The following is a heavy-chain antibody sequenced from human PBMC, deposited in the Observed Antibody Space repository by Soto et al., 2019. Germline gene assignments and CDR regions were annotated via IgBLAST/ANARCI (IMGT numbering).Heavy chain of an antibody. V-gene: IGHV4-34*01. CDR3: ARGVPRLAYYYYYGMDV. J-gene: IGHJ6*02. CDR2: INHSGST. CDR1: GRSFSGYY. Sequence: QVQLQQWGAGLLKPSETLSLTCAVYGRSFSGYYWSWIRQPPGKGLEWIGEINHSGSTNYNPSLKSRVTISVDTSKNQFSLKLSSVTAADTAVYYCARGVPRLAYYYYYGMDVWGQGTTVTVSS.